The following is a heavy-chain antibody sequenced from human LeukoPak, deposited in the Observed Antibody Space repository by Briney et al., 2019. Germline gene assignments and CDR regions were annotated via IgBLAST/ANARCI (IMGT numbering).Heavy chain of an antibody. CDR2: IRYDGSNK. CDR1: GFIFSIYG. J-gene: IGHJ6*03. D-gene: IGHD2-2*03. CDR3: ATHGSAHYYMDV. Sequence: GGSLRLSCAASGFIFSIYGMHWVRQAPGKGLEWVAFIRYDGSNKYYADSVKGRFTISRDKSKSTLYLQMNSLRAEDTAVYYCATHGSAHYYMDVWGKGTTVTISS. V-gene: IGHV3-30*02.